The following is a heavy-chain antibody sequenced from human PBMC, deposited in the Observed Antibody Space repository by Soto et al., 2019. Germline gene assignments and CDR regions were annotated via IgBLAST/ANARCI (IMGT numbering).Heavy chain of an antibody. CDR1: GFTFSSYC. V-gene: IGHV3-21*06. Sequence: EMQLVESGGGPVKPGGSLRLSCAASGFTFSSYCMNWVRQAPGKGLEWVSRICGSSNDISYGDSVKGRFAISRDNAKNSLFLQMNSLRGDDTAMYYCAGDLWGQGMDVWGQGTTVTVSS. J-gene: IGHJ6*02. CDR3: AGDLWGQGMDV. CDR2: ICGSSNDI. D-gene: IGHD2-21*01.